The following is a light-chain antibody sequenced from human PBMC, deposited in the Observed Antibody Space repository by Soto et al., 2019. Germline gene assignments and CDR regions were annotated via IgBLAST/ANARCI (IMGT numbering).Light chain of an antibody. CDR2: AVT. Sequence: DIQMTQSPSSLSASVGDRVTITCRASQRIDNYLNWYQQKPGKAPNLVIYAVTTLQGGVLSRFSGSASGTDFTLTISSLQPEDFATYYCQQTYDTPTTFGQGTKLEI. CDR3: QQTYDTPTT. J-gene: IGKJ2*01. CDR1: QRIDNY. V-gene: IGKV1-39*01.